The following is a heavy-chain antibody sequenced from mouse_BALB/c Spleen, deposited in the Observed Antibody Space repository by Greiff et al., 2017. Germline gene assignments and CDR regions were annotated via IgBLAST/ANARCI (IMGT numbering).Heavy chain of an antibody. CDR1: GFTFSSYT. Sequence: EVQVVESGGGLVQPGGSLKLSCAASGFTFSSYTMSWVRQTPEKRLEWVAYISNGGGSTYYPDTVKGRFTISRDNAKNTLYLQMSSLKSEDTAMYYCARHERDDYEFAYWGQGTLVTVSA. D-gene: IGHD2-4*01. J-gene: IGHJ3*01. CDR3: ARHERDDYEFAY. V-gene: IGHV5-12-2*01. CDR2: ISNGGGST.